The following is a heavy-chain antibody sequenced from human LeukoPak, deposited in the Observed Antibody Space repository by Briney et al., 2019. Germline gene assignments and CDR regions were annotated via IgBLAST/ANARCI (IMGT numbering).Heavy chain of an antibody. CDR3: AGNYYDSSGYYTFLTFDI. V-gene: IGHV4-39*01. D-gene: IGHD3-22*01. CDR2: IYYSGST. J-gene: IGHJ3*02. CDR1: GGSISSSSYY. Sequence: SETLSLTCTVSGGSISSSSYYWGWIRQPPGKGLEWIGSIYYSGSTYYNPSLKSRVTISVDTSKNQFSLKLSSVTAADTAVYYCAGNYYDSSGYYTFLTFDIWGQGTMVTVSS.